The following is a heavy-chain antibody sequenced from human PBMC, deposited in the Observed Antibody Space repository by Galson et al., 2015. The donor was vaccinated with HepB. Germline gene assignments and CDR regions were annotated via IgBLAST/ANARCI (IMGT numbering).Heavy chain of an antibody. CDR2: ISAVGGIT. CDR3: AKAHSSGWYADY. D-gene: IGHD6-19*01. CDR1: GFTFSRYD. J-gene: IGHJ4*02. V-gene: IGHV3-23*01. Sequence: SLRLSCAASGFTFSRYDMRWVRQAPGKGLEWVSGISAVGGITYFADSVKGRFAISRDDSKSTLYLLMNSLRAEETAVYYCAKAHSSGWYADYWGQGTLVTGPS.